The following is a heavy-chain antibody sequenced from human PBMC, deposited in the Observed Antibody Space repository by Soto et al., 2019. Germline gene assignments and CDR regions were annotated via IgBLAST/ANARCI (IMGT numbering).Heavy chain of an antibody. CDR3: ARDRVESGYPEYFQH. CDR2: IYSGGST. V-gene: IGHV3-53*01. Sequence: EVQLVESGGGLIQPGGSLRLSCAASGFTVSSNYMSWVRQAPGKGLEWVSVIYSGGSTYYADSVKGRFTISRDNSKNTLYLQMNSLRAEETAVYYCARDRVESGYPEYFQHWGQGTLVSVPS. D-gene: IGHD3-22*01. J-gene: IGHJ1*01. CDR1: GFTVSSNY.